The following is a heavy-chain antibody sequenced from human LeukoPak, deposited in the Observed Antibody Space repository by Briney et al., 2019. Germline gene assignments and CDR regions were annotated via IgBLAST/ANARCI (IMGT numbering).Heavy chain of an antibody. D-gene: IGHD3-22*01. J-gene: IGHJ5*02. CDR1: GGSFSGYY. V-gene: IGHV4-34*01. Sequence: SETLSLTCAVYGGSFSGYYWSWIRQPPGKGLEWIGEINHSGSTNYNPSLKSRVTISVDTSKNQFSLKPSSVTAADTAVYYCARTGRYYYDSSGLSFDPWGQGTLVTVSS. CDR3: ARTGRYYYDSSGLSFDP. CDR2: INHSGST.